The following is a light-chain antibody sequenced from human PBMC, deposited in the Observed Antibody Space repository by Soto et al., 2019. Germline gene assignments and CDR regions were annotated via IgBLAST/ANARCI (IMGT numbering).Light chain of an antibody. CDR2: AAS. J-gene: IGKJ4*01. CDR1: QSITTY. Sequence: DIQMTQSPSSLAASLGDRVTITCRASQSITTYLHWYQQKPGKAPNLLIYAASNLQSGVPSRFRGRKVGTQSILTIDSLQPEDFATYYCQQVKSYPRTFGGGTKVDIK. V-gene: IGKV1-39*01. CDR3: QQVKSYPRT.